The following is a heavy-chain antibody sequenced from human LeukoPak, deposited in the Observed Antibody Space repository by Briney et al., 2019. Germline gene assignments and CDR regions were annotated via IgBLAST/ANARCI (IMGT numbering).Heavy chain of an antibody. D-gene: IGHD1-26*01. CDR3: ARSPIVGAVGY. J-gene: IGHJ4*02. V-gene: IGHV4-61*01. CDR2: IYYSGST. CDR1: GGSVSSGSYY. Sequence: SETLSLTCTVSGGSVSSGSYYWSWIRQPPGKGLEWIGYIYYSGSTNYSPSLKSRVTISVDTSKNQFSLKLSSVTAADTAVYYCARSPIVGAVGYWGQGTLVTVSS.